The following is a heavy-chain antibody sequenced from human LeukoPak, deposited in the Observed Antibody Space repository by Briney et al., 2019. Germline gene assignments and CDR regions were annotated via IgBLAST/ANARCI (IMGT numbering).Heavy chain of an antibody. CDR3: ARVPSYGSGSGYFDY. CDR2: IYHSGST. CDR1: GGSISSGGYS. D-gene: IGHD3-10*01. J-gene: IGHJ4*02. V-gene: IGHV4-30-2*01. Sequence: SVTLSLTCAVSGGSISSGGYSWSWIRQPPGKGLEWIGYIYHSGSTYYNPSLKSRVTISVDRSKNQFSLKLSSVTAADTAVYYCARVPSYGSGSGYFDYWGQGTLVTVSS.